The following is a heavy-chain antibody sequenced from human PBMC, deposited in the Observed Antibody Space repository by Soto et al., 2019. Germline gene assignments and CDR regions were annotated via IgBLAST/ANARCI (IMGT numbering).Heavy chain of an antibody. CDR2: ISGSGSGT. D-gene: IGHD3-10*01. CDR3: AKGSGINVFDI. J-gene: IGHJ3*02. Sequence: GGSLRLSCAASGFTFSNYAMIWVRQAPGWGLEWVSGISGSGSGTYYADSVKGRFTISRDNSKNALYLQMNSLRAEDTAVYYCAKGSGINVFDIWGQGTMVTVSS. CDR1: GFTFSNYA. V-gene: IGHV3-23*01.